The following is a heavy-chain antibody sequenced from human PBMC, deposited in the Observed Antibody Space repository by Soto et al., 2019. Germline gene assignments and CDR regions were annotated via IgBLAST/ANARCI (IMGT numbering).Heavy chain of an antibody. CDR2: ISYDGSNK. CDR1: GFTFSSYA. V-gene: IGHV3-30-3*01. D-gene: IGHD6-19*01. CDR3: ARDMAGDGEDHAFDI. J-gene: IGHJ3*02. Sequence: GGSLRLSCAASGFTFSSYAMHWVRQAPGKGLEWVAVISYDGSNKYYADSVKGRFTISRDNSKNTLYLQMNSLRAEDTAVYYCARDMAGDGEDHAFDIWGQGTMDTVSS.